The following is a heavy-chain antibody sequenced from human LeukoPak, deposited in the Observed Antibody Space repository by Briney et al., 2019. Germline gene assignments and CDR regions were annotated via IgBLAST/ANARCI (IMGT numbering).Heavy chain of an antibody. V-gene: IGHV3-21*01. CDR3: ARGTGTYYDFWSGLDRDY. CDR2: ISSSSSSI. J-gene: IGHJ4*02. CDR1: GFTFSSYR. Sequence: GGSLRLSCAASGFTFSSYRMNWVRQAPGKGLEWVSSISSSSSSIYYADSVRGRFTISRGNAKNSLFLQMNSLRAEDTAVYYCARGTGTYYDFWSGLDRDYWGQGTLVTVSS. D-gene: IGHD3-3*01.